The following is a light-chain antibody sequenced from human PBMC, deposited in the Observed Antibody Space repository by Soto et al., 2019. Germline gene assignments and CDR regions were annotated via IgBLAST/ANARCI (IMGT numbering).Light chain of an antibody. CDR3: QTWGTGIHV. J-gene: IGLJ1*01. CDR1: SGHSSYA. CDR2: LNSDGSH. Sequence: QHVLTQSPSASASLGASVKLTCTLSSGHSSYAIAWHQQQPEKGPRYLMKLNSDGSHSKGDGIPDRFSGSSSGAERYLIIPSLQSEDEADYYCQTWGTGIHVFGTGTKLTVL. V-gene: IGLV4-69*01.